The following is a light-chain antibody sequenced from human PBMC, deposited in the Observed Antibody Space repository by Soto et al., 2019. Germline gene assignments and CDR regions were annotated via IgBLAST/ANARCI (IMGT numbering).Light chain of an antibody. V-gene: IGKV3-20*01. CDR2: GAS. CDR3: QQYGGSPRVS. J-gene: IGKJ4*01. Sequence: EIALTQSPGALSLSPGERATLSCRASQTVSDNYLAWYQQKPGQAPRLLIYGASTRATGIPDRFSGSGSGTDFTLTISRLEPEDFAVYYCQQYGGSPRVSFGGGTKVEIK. CDR1: QTVSDNY.